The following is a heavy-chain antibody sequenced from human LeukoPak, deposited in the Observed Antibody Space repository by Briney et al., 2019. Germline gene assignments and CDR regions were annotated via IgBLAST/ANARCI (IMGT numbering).Heavy chain of an antibody. Sequence: PGGSVRLSCGASGFTFSSYSMNWVRQAPGKGLEWVSSISSSSSYIYYADSVKGRFTISRDNAKNSLYLQMNSLRAEDTAVYYCARLRLGYCSGGSCYSFDYWGQGTLVTVSS. V-gene: IGHV3-21*01. CDR2: ISSSSSYI. J-gene: IGHJ4*02. CDR1: GFTFSSYS. CDR3: ARLRLGYCSGGSCYSFDY. D-gene: IGHD2-15*01.